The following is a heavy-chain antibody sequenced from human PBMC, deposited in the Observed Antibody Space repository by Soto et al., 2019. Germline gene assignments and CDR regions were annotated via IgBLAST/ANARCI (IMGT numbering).Heavy chain of an antibody. CDR3: AREGSNSSSPWNWVAP. J-gene: IGHJ5*02. D-gene: IGHD6-6*01. V-gene: IGHV1-3*01. Sequence: ASVKVSCKASGYTFTSYAMHWVRQAPGQRLEWMGWINAGNGNTKYSQKFQGRVTITRDTSASTAYMELSSLRSEDTAVYYCAREGSNSSSPWNWVAPWGQGTLVTSPQ. CDR1: GYTFTSYA. CDR2: INAGNGNT.